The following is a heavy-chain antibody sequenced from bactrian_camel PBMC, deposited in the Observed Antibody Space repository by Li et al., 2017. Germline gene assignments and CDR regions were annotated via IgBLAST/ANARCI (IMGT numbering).Heavy chain of an antibody. V-gene: IGHV3S25*01. CDR1: GSTYSPNC. J-gene: IGHJ4*01. CDR2: IYTADGST. D-gene: IGHD5*01. Sequence: QLVESGGGSVQAGGSLRLSCVVSGSTYSPNCMAWFRQVPGKEREAVAHIYTADGSTHYHPDVKGRFTVSKDTTKDEVYLQMNNLKPEDTAVYICKWCTYGRNYWGQGTQVTVSS. CDR3: KWCTYGRNY.